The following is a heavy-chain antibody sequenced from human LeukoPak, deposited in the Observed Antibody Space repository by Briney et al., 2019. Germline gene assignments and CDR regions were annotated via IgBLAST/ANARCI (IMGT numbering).Heavy chain of an antibody. CDR2: ISGSGGST. CDR1: GFTFSSYA. Sequence: PGGSLRLSCAASGFTFSSYAMSWVRQAPRKGLEWVSAISGSGGSTYYADSVKGRFTISRDNSKNTLYLQMNSLRAEDTAVYYCAKVMELTYYYDSSGQPDAFDIWGQGTMVTVSS. V-gene: IGHV3-23*01. J-gene: IGHJ3*02. D-gene: IGHD3-22*01. CDR3: AKVMELTYYYDSSGQPDAFDI.